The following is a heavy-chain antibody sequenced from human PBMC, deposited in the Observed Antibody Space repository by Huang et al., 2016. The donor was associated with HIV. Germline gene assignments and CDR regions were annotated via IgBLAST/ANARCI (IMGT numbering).Heavy chain of an antibody. CDR2: ISESGST. J-gene: IGHJ3*02. V-gene: IGHV4-34*02. CDR1: GGSFSGHY. D-gene: IGHD3-22*01. CDR3: ARMFKYDSGGYWGNDAFDI. Sequence: QVQLQQWGAELLKPSETLSLTCAVSGGSFSGHYWTWIRQPPGRGLEWIGEISESGSTTYNPSLKSRVTSAGDTSQSQFSLKLNSVTAADTAIYYCARMFKYDSGGYWGNDAFDIWGQGTMVTVSS.